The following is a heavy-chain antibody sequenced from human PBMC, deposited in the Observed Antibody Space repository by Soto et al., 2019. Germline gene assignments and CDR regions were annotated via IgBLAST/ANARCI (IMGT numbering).Heavy chain of an antibody. J-gene: IGHJ4*02. CDR3: ARAGGVYCTRTSCYSFFDS. CDR2: INSDESIT. Sequence: GGSLRLSCAASGFIFSNYWMHWVRQVPGKGLVWVSRINSDESITNYADSVKGRFTISRDNAKNTLYLQMSRLRAEDTAVYYCARAGGVYCTRTSCYSFFDSWGPGILVTVSS. V-gene: IGHV3-74*01. D-gene: IGHD2-2*01. CDR1: GFIFSNYW.